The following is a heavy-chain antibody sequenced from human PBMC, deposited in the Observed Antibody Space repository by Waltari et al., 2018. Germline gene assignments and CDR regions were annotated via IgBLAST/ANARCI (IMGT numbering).Heavy chain of an antibody. J-gene: IGHJ3*01. CDR2: MSSSGAT. D-gene: IGHD1-1*01. Sequence: QLQLQESGPGLVKPSEPLSLTCSVSGGSIISNRPYWVWIRQPPGQGLEWIGTMSSSGATYSSPSLSSRVTIARDTSKNQLSLKLASVTAADTAVYFCATYLGASLGTAAFDVWGQGTMVTVSS. CDR3: ATYLGASLGTAAFDV. V-gene: IGHV4-39*01. CDR1: GGSIISNRPY.